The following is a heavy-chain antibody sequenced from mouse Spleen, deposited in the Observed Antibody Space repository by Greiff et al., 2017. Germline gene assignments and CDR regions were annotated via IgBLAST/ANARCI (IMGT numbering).Heavy chain of an antibody. D-gene: IGHD2-10*02. CDR2: ISSGGSYT. CDR3: ARSEYGNIFDY. CDR1: GFTFSSYA. J-gene: IGHJ2*01. Sequence: EVQLVESGGGLVKPGGSLKLSCAASGFTFSSYAMSWVRQTPEKRLEWVATISSGGSYTYYPDSVKGRFTISRDNAKNTLYLQMSSLRSEDTAMYYCARSEYGNIFDYWGQGTTLTVSS. V-gene: IGHV5-9-3*01.